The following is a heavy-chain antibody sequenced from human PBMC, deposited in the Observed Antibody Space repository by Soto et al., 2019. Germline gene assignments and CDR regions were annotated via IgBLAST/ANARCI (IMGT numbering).Heavy chain of an antibody. Sequence: QVQLVQSGAEVKKPGSSVKVSCKASGGTFSSYAISWVRQAPGQGLEWMGGIIPIFGTANYAQKFQGRVTITAYKPTSTADMELSSLRAEDTAVYYCASGGYDSRGYPSPFEYWGQGTLVTVSS. CDR1: GGTFSSYA. D-gene: IGHD3-22*01. J-gene: IGHJ4*02. CDR2: IIPIFGTA. V-gene: IGHV1-69*06. CDR3: ASGGYDSRGYPSPFEY.